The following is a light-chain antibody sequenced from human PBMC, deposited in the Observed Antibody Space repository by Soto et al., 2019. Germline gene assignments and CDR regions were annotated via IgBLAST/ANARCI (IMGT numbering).Light chain of an antibody. CDR1: QSVSTNN. CDR3: QQYGSSST. V-gene: IGKV3-20*01. Sequence: EIVLTQSPGTLSSSPGERATLSCRASQSVSTNNLAWYQQKPGQAPRLLIYGASSRPTGFPDRFSGSGSGTDFTLTISRLEPEDFAVYYCQQYGSSSTFGQGTRLEIK. J-gene: IGKJ5*01. CDR2: GAS.